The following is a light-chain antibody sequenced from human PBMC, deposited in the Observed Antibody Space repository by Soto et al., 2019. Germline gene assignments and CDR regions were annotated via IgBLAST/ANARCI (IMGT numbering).Light chain of an antibody. CDR3: QQRSNWPPMYT. J-gene: IGKJ2*01. CDR2: DAS. Sequence: EIVLTQSPATLSLSPGERATLSCRASQSVSSYLAWYQQKPGQAPRLLIYDASNRATGIPARFSGSGSGTDFTLTISSLEPEDFAVYYCQQRSNWPPMYTFGQGTNVDIK. CDR1: QSVSSY. V-gene: IGKV3-11*01.